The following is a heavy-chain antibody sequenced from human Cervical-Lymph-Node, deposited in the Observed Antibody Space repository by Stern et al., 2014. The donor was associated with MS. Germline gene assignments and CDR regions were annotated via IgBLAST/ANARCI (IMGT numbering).Heavy chain of an antibody. V-gene: IGHV4-59*01. Sequence: VQLQESGPGLVKPSETVSLTCTVSGGYMCSKYWNWIRQPPGKGLEWIGYIYSDGSTNYNPSLKSRVIISRDTSTNQFSLSLTSVTAADTAVYYWARVTGRGTRQNWFDSWGQGTLVTVSS. CDR3: ARVTGRGTRQNWFDS. CDR2: IYSDGST. J-gene: IGHJ5*01. CDR1: GGYMCSKY. D-gene: IGHD1-26*01.